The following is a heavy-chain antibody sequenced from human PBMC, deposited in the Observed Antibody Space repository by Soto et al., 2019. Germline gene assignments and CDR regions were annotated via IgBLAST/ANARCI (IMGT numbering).Heavy chain of an antibody. D-gene: IGHD6-19*01. CDR3: AKGSGWTRPSDWYYFDY. CDR2: ISGSGGST. V-gene: IGHV3-23*01. Sequence: LRLSCAASGFTFSSYAMSWVRQAPGKGLEWVSAISGSGGSTYYADSVKGRFTISRDNSKNTLYLQMNSLRVEDTAVYYCAKGSGWTRPSDWYYFDYWGQGTLVTVSS. CDR1: GFTFSSYA. J-gene: IGHJ4*02.